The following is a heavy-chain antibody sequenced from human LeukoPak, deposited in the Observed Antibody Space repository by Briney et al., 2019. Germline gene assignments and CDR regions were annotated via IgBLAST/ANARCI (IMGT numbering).Heavy chain of an antibody. CDR1: GFTFSSFE. Sequence: GGSLRLSCAASGFTFSSFEMNWVRQAPGKGMECLSYISSSGSTIYYADSVKDRFTISRDNAKNSLYLQMNSLRAEDTAVYYCARGPSERNTLWMDYWGQGTLVTVSS. J-gene: IGHJ4*02. D-gene: IGHD3-16*02. CDR3: ARGPSERNTLWMDY. V-gene: IGHV3-48*03. CDR2: ISSSGSTI.